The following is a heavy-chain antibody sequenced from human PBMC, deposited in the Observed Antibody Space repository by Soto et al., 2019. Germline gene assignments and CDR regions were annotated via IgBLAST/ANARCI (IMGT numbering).Heavy chain of an antibody. J-gene: IGHJ5*02. D-gene: IGHD5-18*01. V-gene: IGHV4-59*08. CDR1: GGSISSYY. CDR3: ARRGYSYASWFDP. CDR2: IYYSGST. Sequence: SETLSLTCTVSGGSISSYYWSWIRQPPGKGLEWIGYIYYSGSTNYNPSLKSRVTISVDTSKNQFSLKLSSVTAADTAVYYCARRGYSYASWFDPWGQGTLVTDSS.